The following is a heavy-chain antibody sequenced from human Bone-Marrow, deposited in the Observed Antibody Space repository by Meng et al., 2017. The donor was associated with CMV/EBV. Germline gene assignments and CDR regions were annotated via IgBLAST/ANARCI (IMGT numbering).Heavy chain of an antibody. CDR2: ISSSGSTI. V-gene: IGHV3-11*01. Sequence: CADSGFTLSDYERSWIGQAPGKGLEWVSYISSSGSTIYYADSVKGRFTISRDNAKNSLYLQMNSLRAEDTAVYYCARAGYDYHRFDPWGQGTLVTVSS. D-gene: IGHD3-22*01. J-gene: IGHJ5*02. CDR3: ARAGYDYHRFDP. CDR1: GFTLSDYE.